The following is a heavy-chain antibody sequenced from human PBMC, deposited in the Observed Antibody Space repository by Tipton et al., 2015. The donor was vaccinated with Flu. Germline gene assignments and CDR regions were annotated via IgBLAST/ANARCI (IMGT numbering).Heavy chain of an antibody. CDR2: IYYSGST. CDR3: ARAPPYSSSWYSFDY. CDR1: GGSISSSSYY. D-gene: IGHD6-13*01. Sequence: TLSLTCTVSGGSISSSSYYWGWIRQPPGKGLEWIGSIYYSGSTYYNPSLKSRVTISVDTSKNQFSLKLSSVTAADTAVHYCARAPPYSSSWYSFDYWGQGTLVTVSS. V-gene: IGHV4-39*07. J-gene: IGHJ4*02.